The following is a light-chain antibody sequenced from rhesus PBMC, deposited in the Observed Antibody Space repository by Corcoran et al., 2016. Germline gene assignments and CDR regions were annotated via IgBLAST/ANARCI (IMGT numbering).Light chain of an antibody. V-gene: IGKV1-37*01. CDR3: QQYSRAPYS. CDR1: QGISSY. CDR2: YAA. J-gene: IGKJ2*01. Sequence: DIQMTQTPSSLSASVGDTVTFTRRASQGISSYLAWYQQRPGKAPMPLIYYAANLESGVPSRFSGSGSGTECTLTISSLQTADFATYICQQYSRAPYSFGQGTKVEIK.